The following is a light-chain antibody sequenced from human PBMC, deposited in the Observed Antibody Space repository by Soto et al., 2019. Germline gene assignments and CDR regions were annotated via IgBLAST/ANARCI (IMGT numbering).Light chain of an antibody. CDR3: QSYDRSNVV. CDR2: EDN. Sequence: NFMLTQPHSVSESPGKTVTISCTRCSGSIASNYVQWYQQRPGSAPTTVIYEDNQRPSGVPDRFSGSIDSSSNSASLTISGLKTEDEADYYCQSYDRSNVVFGGGTKLTVL. CDR1: SGSIASNY. J-gene: IGLJ2*01. V-gene: IGLV6-57*04.